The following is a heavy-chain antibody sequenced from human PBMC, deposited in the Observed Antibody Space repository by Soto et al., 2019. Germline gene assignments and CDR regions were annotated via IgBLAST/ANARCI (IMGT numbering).Heavy chain of an antibody. CDR1: GFTFSSYA. CDR2: ISYDGSNK. CDR3: ARELVYYDSSGYYYDAFDI. J-gene: IGHJ3*02. V-gene: IGHV3-30-3*01. D-gene: IGHD3-22*01. Sequence: PGGSLRLSCAASGFTFSSYAMHWVRQAPGKGLEWVAVISYDGSNKYYADSVKGRFTISRDNSKNTLYLQMNSLRAEDTAVYYCARELVYYDSSGYYYDAFDIWGQGTMVTVSS.